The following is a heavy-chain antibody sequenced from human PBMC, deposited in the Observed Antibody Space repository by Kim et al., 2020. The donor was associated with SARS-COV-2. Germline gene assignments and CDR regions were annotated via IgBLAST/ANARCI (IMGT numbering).Heavy chain of an antibody. Sequence: GGSLRLSCAASGFTFSSYAMHWVRQAPGKGLEWVAVISYDGSNKYYADSVKGRFTISRDNSKNTLYLQMNSLRAEDTAVYYCAPPDPPKQFDYWGQGTLVTVSS. V-gene: IGHV3-30-3*01. D-gene: IGHD6-13*01. CDR1: GFTFSSYA. CDR3: APPDPPKQFDY. CDR2: ISYDGSNK. J-gene: IGHJ4*02.